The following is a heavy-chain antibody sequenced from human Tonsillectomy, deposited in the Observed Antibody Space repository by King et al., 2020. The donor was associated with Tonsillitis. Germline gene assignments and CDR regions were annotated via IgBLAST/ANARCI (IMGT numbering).Heavy chain of an antibody. CDR2: ISSSGSTM. CDR1: GFTFSSYE. V-gene: IGHV3-48*03. J-gene: IGHJ4*02. D-gene: IGHD3-3*01. Sequence: QLVESGGGLVQPGGSLRLSCAASGFTFSSYEMNWVRQAPGKGLEWVSYISSSGSTMYYADSVKGRFTISRDNAKNSLYLQMNSLRAEDTAVYYCARGGRFLEWLFQGNYFDYWGQGTLVTVSS. CDR3: ARGGRFLEWLFQGNYFDY.